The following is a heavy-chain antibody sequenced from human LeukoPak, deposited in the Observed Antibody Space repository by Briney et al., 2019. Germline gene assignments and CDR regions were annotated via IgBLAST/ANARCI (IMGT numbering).Heavy chain of an antibody. CDR3: ARDQGYDSSGYYRGRAYYFDY. CDR2: ISAYNGNT. V-gene: IGHV1-18*01. CDR1: GYTFTSYG. J-gene: IGHJ4*02. D-gene: IGHD3-22*01. Sequence: ASVKVSCKASGYTFTSYGISWVRQAPGQGLEWMGWISAYNGNTNYAQKLQGRVTMTRDTSTSTVYMELSSLRSEDTAVYYCARDQGYDSSGYYRGRAYYFDYWGQGTLVTVSS.